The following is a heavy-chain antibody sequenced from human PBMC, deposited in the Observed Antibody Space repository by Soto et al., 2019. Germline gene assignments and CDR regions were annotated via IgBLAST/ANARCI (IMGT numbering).Heavy chain of an antibody. J-gene: IGHJ4*02. Sequence: GESLKISCKGSGYSFSSYWIGWVRQMPGKGLEWMAIIYPGDTDSTYSPSFQGQVTISADTSITTAYLQWSSLKASDTAMYYCVRLCKPDNVWGTHRPYYFDYWGQGTRVTVAS. CDR2: IYPGDTDS. V-gene: IGHV5-51*01. CDR3: VRLCKPDNVWGTHRPYYFDY. CDR1: GYSFSSYW. D-gene: IGHD3-16*02.